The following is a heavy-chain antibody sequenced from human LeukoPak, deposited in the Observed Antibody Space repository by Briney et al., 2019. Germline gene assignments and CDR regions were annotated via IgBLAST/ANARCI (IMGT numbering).Heavy chain of an antibody. CDR3: ATGRAVVIYYFDY. CDR1: GYTFTGYY. J-gene: IGHJ4*02. D-gene: IGHD3-22*01. Sequence: GASVKVSCKASGYTFTGYYMHWVRQAPGQGLEWMGWSNPNSGGTNYAQKFQGRVTMTRDTSISTAYMELSRLRSEDTAVYYCATGRAVVIYYFDYWGQGTLVTVSS. CDR2: SNPNSGGT. V-gene: IGHV1-2*02.